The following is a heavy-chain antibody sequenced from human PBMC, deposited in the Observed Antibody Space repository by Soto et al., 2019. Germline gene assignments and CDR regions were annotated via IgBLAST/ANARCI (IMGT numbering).Heavy chain of an antibody. CDR3: ARDMYSSGNAFDI. V-gene: IGHV3-33*01. J-gene: IGHJ3*02. Sequence: QSGGSLRLSCAASGFTFSSYGMHWVRQAPGKGLEWVAVIWYDGSNKYYADSVKGRFTISRDNSKNTLYLQMNSLRAEDTAVYYCARDMYSSGNAFDIWGQGTMVTVSS. CDR1: GFTFSSYG. D-gene: IGHD6-19*01. CDR2: IWYDGSNK.